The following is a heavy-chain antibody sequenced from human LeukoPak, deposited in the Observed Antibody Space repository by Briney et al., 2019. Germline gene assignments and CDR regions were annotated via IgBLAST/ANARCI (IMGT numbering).Heavy chain of an antibody. Sequence: GGSLRLSCAASGFTFRNYGMHWVRQAPGKGLEWVAIIWYDGSNKYYADSVKGRFTISRDNSKNTLYLLMNSLRAEDTAVYYCATVRGSYSSYYSDYWGQGTLVTVSS. CDR2: IWYDGSNK. J-gene: IGHJ4*02. CDR1: GFTFRNYG. V-gene: IGHV3-33*01. D-gene: IGHD3-10*01. CDR3: ATVRGSYSSYYSDY.